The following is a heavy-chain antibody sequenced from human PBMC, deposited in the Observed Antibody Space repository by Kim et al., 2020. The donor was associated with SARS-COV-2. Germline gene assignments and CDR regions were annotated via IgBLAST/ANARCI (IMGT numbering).Heavy chain of an antibody. CDR1: GFSLSSYA. CDR3: AKDWSRKGGYDN. Sequence: GGSLRLSCAASGFSLSSYAMSWVRQAPGKGLEWVSGISGSGGITYHADSVKGRFTISRDNSKNTLYLQMNSLRAEDTALYYCAKDWSRKGGYDNWGQGT. D-gene: IGHD5-12*01. J-gene: IGHJ4*02. V-gene: IGHV3-23*01. CDR2: ISGSGGIT.